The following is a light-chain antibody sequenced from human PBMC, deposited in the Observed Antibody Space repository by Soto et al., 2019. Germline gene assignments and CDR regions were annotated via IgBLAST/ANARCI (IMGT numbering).Light chain of an antibody. CDR1: RSVTSTY. Sequence: EIVLTQSPGTLSLSPGERVTLSCRASRSVTSTYLAWYQQKPGQAPRLLIYDASTRATGIPDRFSGSGSGTDFTLTISRLEPEDFAVYYCQQYGRSPGLLTFGPGTKVDIK. CDR2: DAS. J-gene: IGKJ3*01. CDR3: QQYGRSPGLLT. V-gene: IGKV3-20*01.